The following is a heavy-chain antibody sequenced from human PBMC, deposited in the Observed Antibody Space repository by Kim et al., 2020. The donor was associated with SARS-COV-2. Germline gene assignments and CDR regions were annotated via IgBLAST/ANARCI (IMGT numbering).Heavy chain of an antibody. CDR2: IYHSGST. CDR3: ARDPHPYSSSWYRDFDAFDI. V-gene: IGHV4-4*02. CDR1: GGSISSSNW. J-gene: IGHJ3*02. Sequence: SETLSLTCAVSGGSISSSNWWSWVRQPPGKGLEWIGEIYHSGSTNYNPSLKSRVTISVDKSKNQFSLKLSSVTAADTAVYYCARDPHPYSSSWYRDFDAFDIWGQGTMVTVSS. D-gene: IGHD6-13*01.